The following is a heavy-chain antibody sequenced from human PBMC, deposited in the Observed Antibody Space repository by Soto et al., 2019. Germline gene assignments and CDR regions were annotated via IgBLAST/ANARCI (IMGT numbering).Heavy chain of an antibody. CDR3: ATGVVVVAVPPDYGMDV. CDR2: IIPIFGTA. J-gene: IGHJ6*02. Sequence: GASVKVSCKASGGTINTNSINWVRQAPGQGLEWMGGIIPIFGTANYAQKFQGRITITADESTSTAYMELSSLRSEDTAVYYCATGVVVVAVPPDYGMDVWGQGTTVTVSS. CDR1: GGTINTNS. D-gene: IGHD2-15*01. V-gene: IGHV1-69*13.